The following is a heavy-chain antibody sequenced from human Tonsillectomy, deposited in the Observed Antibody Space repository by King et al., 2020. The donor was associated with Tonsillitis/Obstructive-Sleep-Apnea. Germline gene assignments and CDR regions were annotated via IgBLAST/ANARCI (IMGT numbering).Heavy chain of an antibody. V-gene: IGHV3-7*01. J-gene: IGHJ3*02. CDR1: GFTFSSYW. CDR2: IKKDGHEE. CDR3: ARGARYYGTSGRDAFDI. D-gene: IGHD3-22*01. Sequence: VQLVESGGDLVQPGGSLRLSCAASGFTFSSYWMNWVRQAPGKGLEWVANIKKDGHEEYYVDSVKGRFTISRDNAKNSLSLQMNSLRAEDTAVYYCARGARYYGTSGRDAFDIWGQGTRVTVSS.